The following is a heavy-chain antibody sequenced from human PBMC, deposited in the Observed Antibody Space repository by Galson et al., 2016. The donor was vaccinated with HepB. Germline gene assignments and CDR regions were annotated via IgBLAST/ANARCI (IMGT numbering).Heavy chain of an antibody. CDR3: AKVATPNRNYENWFDS. Sequence: SVKVSCKASGVTFSTSAVQWVRQARGQHLEWIGWIVAGNGDTKYAQKFQERVTITRDMSTRTAYMELSSLTSEDTAVYYCAKVATPNRNYENWFDSWGQGTLVTVSS. J-gene: IGHJ5*01. CDR1: GVTFSTSA. CDR2: IVAGNGDT. V-gene: IGHV1-58*01. D-gene: IGHD4-11*01.